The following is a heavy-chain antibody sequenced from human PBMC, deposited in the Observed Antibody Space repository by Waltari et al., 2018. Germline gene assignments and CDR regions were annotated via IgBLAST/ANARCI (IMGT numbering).Heavy chain of an antibody. CDR2: SFFSGIT. D-gene: IGHD6-13*01. J-gene: IGHJ4*02. Sequence: QLLLQESGPGLVKPSETLSLTCSVSGGSISSRSHYWGWIRQPPGKGLEWIGSSFFSGITPYNPSLKSRVTISVDTSKNQFSLNLTSVTAADTAVYYCARDPPAAPSDWGQGTLVIVSS. V-gene: IGHV4-39*07. CDR3: ARDPPAAPSD. CDR1: GGSISSRSHY.